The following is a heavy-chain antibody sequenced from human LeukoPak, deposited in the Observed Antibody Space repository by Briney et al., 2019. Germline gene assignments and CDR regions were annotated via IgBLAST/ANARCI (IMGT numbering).Heavy chain of an antibody. D-gene: IGHD3-16*01. Sequence: GGSLRLSCAASGFTFSIYWMSWVRQAPGKGLEWVANINQDGSQKYYVDSVKGRFTISRDNAKNSFFLQMSSLRAEDTSVYYGVGGAGGAGIFFDLGGRGKMVTVFS. J-gene: IGHJ3*01. CDR1: GFTFSIYW. CDR3: VGGAGGAGIFFDL. V-gene: IGHV3-7*01. CDR2: INQDGSQK.